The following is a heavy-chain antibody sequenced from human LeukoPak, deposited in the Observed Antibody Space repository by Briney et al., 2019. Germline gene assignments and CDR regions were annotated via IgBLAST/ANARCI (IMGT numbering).Heavy chain of an antibody. CDR3: AGGISGYSYGLVDY. V-gene: IGHV4-34*01. CDR1: GFTFSAYS. CDR2: INHSGST. D-gene: IGHD5-18*01. J-gene: IGHJ4*02. Sequence: GSLRLSCAASGFTFSAYSMHWIRQPPGKGLEWIGEINHSGSTNYNPSLKSRVTISVDTSKNQFSLRLSSVTAADTAVYYCAGGISGYSYGLVDYWGQGTLVTVSS.